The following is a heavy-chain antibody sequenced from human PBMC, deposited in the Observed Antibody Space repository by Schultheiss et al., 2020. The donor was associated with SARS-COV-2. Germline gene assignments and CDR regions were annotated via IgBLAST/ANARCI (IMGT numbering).Heavy chain of an antibody. V-gene: IGHV4-39*07. Sequence: SETLSLTCTVSGGSISSSSYYWSWIRQPPGKGLEWIGSIYYSGSTYYNPSLKSRVTISVDTSKNQFSLKLSSVTAADTAVYYCARGRAYDSSGTYYYYGMDVWGQGTTVTVSS. CDR3: ARGRAYDSSGTYYYYGMDV. CDR1: GGSISSSSYY. CDR2: IYYSGST. J-gene: IGHJ6*02. D-gene: IGHD3-22*01.